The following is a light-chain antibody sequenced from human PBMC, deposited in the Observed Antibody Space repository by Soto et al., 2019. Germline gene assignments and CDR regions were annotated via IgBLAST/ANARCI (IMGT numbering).Light chain of an antibody. J-gene: IGKJ4*01. V-gene: IGKV3-20*01. CDR2: GAS. CDR3: QQYGSSPPVT. Sequence: EIVLTQSPGTLSLSPGERATLSCRASQSVSTSYLAWYQQKPGQAPRLLIYGASSRSTGIPDRFSGSGSGTDFTLTISRLELEDFAVYYCQQYGSSPPVTFGGGTKVEIK. CDR1: QSVSTSY.